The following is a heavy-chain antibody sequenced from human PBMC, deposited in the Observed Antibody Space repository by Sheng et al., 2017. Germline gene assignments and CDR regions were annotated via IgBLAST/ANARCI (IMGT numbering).Heavy chain of an antibody. CDR2: IYYSGST. V-gene: IGHV4-39*07. J-gene: IGHJ4*02. D-gene: IGHD3-10*01. Sequence: QLQLQESGPGLVKPSETLSLTCTVSGGSISSSSYYWGWIRQPPGKGLEWIGSIYYSGSTYYNPSLKSRVTISVDTSKNQFSLKLTSVTAADTAMYYCARDPYYYGSGADYWGQGNPGHRLL. CDR1: GGSISSSSYY. CDR3: ARDPYYYGSGADY.